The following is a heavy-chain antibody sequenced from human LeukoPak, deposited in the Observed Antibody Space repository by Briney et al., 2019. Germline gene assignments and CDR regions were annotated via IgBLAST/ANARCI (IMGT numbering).Heavy chain of an antibody. J-gene: IGHJ4*02. V-gene: IGHV3-7*03. CDR3: AKDSNFLVGGDFDY. D-gene: IGHD2-21*01. CDR2: IKQDGSEK. Sequence: QTGGSLRLSCAASGFTFSSYWMSWVRQAPGKGLEWVANIKQDGSEKYYVDSVKGRFTISRDNAKNSLYLQMNSLRAEDTAVYYCAKDSNFLVGGDFDYWGQGTLVTVSS. CDR1: GFTFSSYW.